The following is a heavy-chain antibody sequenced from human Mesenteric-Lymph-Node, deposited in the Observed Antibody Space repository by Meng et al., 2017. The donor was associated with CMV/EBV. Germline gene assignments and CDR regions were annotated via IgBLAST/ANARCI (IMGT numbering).Heavy chain of an antibody. CDR2: ISITSTYI. D-gene: IGHD2-2*01. CDR3: ARAVCSSTTCSEPYYFDY. CDR1: GFTFSNYA. V-gene: IGHV3-21*01. Sequence: GESLKISCAASGFTFSNYAMSWVRQAPGKGLEWVSSISITSTYIYYADSVKGRFTISRDNAKNSLHLQMNSLRVEDTAVYYCARAVCSSTTCSEPYYFDYWGQGTLVTVSS. J-gene: IGHJ4*02.